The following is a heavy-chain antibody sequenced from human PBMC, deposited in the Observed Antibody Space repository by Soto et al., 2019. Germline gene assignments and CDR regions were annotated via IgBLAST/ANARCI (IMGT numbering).Heavy chain of an antibody. V-gene: IGHV3-48*03. D-gene: IGHD6-19*01. CDR3: ARYFRGSGRYFFDR. CDR1: GFTFSSYE. Sequence: GGSLRLSCAASGFTFSSYEMNWVRQAPGKGLEWVSYISSSGSTIYYADSVKGRFTISRDNAKNSLYLQMNSLRAEDTAVYYCARYFRGSGRYFFDRWGQGTLVTVSS. CDR2: ISSSGSTI. J-gene: IGHJ4*02.